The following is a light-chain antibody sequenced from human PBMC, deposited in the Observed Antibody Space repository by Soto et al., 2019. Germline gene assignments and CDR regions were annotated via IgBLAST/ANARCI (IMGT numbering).Light chain of an antibody. CDR3: ISYGGNTNFVL. J-gene: IGLJ3*02. Sequence: QSALTQPPSASGSPGKSVTISCTGSRNDVGGHKFVSWYQHHPGKAHKLIIYEVTQRPSGVPHRFSGSKSDNTASLTVSGLQPEDEADYYYISYGGNTNFVLFGGGNKLTVL. CDR1: RNDVGGHKF. V-gene: IGLV2-8*01. CDR2: EVT.